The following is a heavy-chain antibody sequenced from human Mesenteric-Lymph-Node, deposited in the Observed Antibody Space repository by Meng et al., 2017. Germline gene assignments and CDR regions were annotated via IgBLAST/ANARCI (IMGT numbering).Heavy chain of an antibody. CDR3: ARGYRDY. CDR2: INEDGSST. J-gene: IGHJ4*02. D-gene: IGHD6-13*01. Sequence: VELVESGGVLVQARESLRLSCAASGFTFNTYWMHWVRQVSGKRLVWVSRINEDGSSTSYADYVKGRFTISRDNAKNTLYLQMNSLRVEDTAVYYCARGYRDYWSQGTLVTVSS. CDR1: GFTFNTYW. V-gene: IGHV3-74*02.